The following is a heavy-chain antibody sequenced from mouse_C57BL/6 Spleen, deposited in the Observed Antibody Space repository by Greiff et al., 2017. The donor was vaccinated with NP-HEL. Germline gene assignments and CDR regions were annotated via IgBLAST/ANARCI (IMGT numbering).Heavy chain of an antibody. D-gene: IGHD1-1*01. CDR2: INPNNGGT. CDR3: ARRELRGWYFDV. J-gene: IGHJ1*03. CDR1: GYTFTDYN. Sequence: EVQLQQSGPELVKPGASVKMSCKASGYTFTDYNMHWVKQSHGKSLEWIGYINPNNGGTSYNQKFKGKATLTVNKSSSTAYMELRSLTSEDSAVYYCARRELRGWYFDVWGTGTTVTVPS. V-gene: IGHV1-22*01.